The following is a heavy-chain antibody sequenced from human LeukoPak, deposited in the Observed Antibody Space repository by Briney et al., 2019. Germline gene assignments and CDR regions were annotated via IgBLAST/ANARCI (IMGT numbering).Heavy chain of an antibody. J-gene: IGHJ1*01. V-gene: IGHV6-1*01. D-gene: IGHD6-13*01. Sequence: LSQTLSLTCAISGDSVSSNSAAWNWIRQSPSRGLEWLGRTYYRSKWYNDYAVSVKSRITINPDTSKNQFSLQLNSVTPEDTAVYYCARGTGSSWSGDEYFQHWGQGTLVTVSS. CDR1: GDSVSSNSAA. CDR3: ARGTGSSWSGDEYFQH. CDR2: TYYRSKWYN.